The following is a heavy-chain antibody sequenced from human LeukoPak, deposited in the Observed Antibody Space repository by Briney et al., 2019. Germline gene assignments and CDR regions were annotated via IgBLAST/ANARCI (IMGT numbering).Heavy chain of an antibody. D-gene: IGHD3-10*01. CDR2: ITGSGGDS. CDR1: GFTFSSHA. Sequence: GGPLRLSCAASGFTFSSHAMSWVRQAPGKGLEWVSAITGSGGDSNHADSVKGRFTISRDNSKNTLYLQMNSLRAEDTAAYYCAVSARVASYWYFDYWGQGTLVTVSS. V-gene: IGHV3-23*01. CDR3: AVSARVASYWYFDY. J-gene: IGHJ4*02.